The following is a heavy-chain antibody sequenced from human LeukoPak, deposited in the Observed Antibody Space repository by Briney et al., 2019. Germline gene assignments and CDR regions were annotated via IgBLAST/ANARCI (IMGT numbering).Heavy chain of an antibody. CDR2: IYYSGST. D-gene: IGHD6-13*01. V-gene: IGHV4-59*01. Sequence: SETLSLTCTVSGGSISSYYWSWIRQPPGKGLEWIGYIYYSGSTNYNPSLKSRVTISVDTSKNQFSLKLSSVTPTDTAVYYCARIAAAGHFDYWGQGTLVTVSS. CDR1: GGSISSYY. J-gene: IGHJ4*02. CDR3: ARIAAAGHFDY.